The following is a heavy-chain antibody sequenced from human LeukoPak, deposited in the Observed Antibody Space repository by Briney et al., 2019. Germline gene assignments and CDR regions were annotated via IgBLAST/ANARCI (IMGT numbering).Heavy chain of an antibody. CDR1: GYTFTIYY. Sequence: GASVKVSCKATGYTFTIYYMHWVRQAPGQGLEWMGIINPNGGSTSYAQKFQGRVTMTRDTSTSTVYTELSSLRSEDTAVYYCAKGRYYGMDVWGQGTTVTVSS. V-gene: IGHV1-46*01. J-gene: IGHJ6*02. CDR3: AKGRYYGMDV. D-gene: IGHD1-14*01. CDR2: INPNGGST.